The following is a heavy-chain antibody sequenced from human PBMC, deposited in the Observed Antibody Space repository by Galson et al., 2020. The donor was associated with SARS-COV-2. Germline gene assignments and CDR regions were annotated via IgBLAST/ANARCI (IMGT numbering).Heavy chain of an antibody. CDR1: GFTFSSYA. CDR3: ARDGEVGACALAYCGGDCYSGYFDY. Sequence: GGSLRLSCAAPGFTFSSYAMHWVRQAPGKGLEWVAVISYDGSNKYNPDSVKGRFTISRDTSKNTLYLQVTSLRAEETAVYNCARDGEVGACALAYCGGDCYSGYFDYWDQGTLVTVSS. V-gene: IGHV3-30*04. J-gene: IGHJ4*02. CDR2: ISYDGSNK. D-gene: IGHD2-21*02.